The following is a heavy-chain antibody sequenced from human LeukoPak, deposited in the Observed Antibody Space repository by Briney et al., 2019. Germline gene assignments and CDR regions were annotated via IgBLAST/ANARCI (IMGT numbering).Heavy chain of an antibody. V-gene: IGHV3-74*01. J-gene: IGHJ4*02. Sequence: GGSLRLSCEVSGLPFSSSWMHWVRQLPGRGLMWVSSMSDDGTVTTYADSVKGRFIISRDNAKNTLYLQLNSLRAEDTALYYCARGSGSSWYFYFDYWGQGTLVTVSS. CDR2: MSDDGTVT. CDR1: GLPFSSSW. CDR3: ARGSGSSWYFYFDY. D-gene: IGHD6-13*01.